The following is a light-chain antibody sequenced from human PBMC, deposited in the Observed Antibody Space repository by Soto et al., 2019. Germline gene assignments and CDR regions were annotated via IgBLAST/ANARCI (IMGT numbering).Light chain of an antibody. CDR3: QQYNNWTLT. CDR2: GAS. Sequence: EIVMTQSPATLSVSPGERATLSCRASQSVSSNLAWYQQKPGQAPRLLIYGASTRATGIPARFSGGGSGTEFTLTISSLQSEDFAVDYCQQYNNWTLTFGGGTKVEIK. J-gene: IGKJ4*01. V-gene: IGKV3-15*01. CDR1: QSVSSN.